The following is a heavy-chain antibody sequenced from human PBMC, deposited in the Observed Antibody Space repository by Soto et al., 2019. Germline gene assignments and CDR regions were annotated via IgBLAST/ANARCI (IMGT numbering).Heavy chain of an antibody. CDR3: ARSDYGDYFMDH. J-gene: IGHJ4*02. Sequence: LSLTCTVSGGSISSGSHYWNWIRQHPGKGLEWIGYIYYSGSTYYNPSLHSRVIMSVDTSKNQFSLRLSSVTAADTAVYYCARSDYGDYFMDHWGQGTLVTVSS. D-gene: IGHD4-17*01. V-gene: IGHV4-31*03. CDR1: GGSISSGSHY. CDR2: IYYSGST.